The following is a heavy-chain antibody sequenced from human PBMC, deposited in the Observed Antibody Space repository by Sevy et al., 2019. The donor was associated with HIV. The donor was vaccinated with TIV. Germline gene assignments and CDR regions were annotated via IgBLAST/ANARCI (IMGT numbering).Heavy chain of an antibody. CDR2: ISGSTGTT. J-gene: IGHJ4*02. CDR1: GFTFSNYA. V-gene: IGHV3-23*01. D-gene: IGHD3-10*01. CDR3: AKATGSGRIYFDS. Sequence: GGSLRLSCAASGFTFSNYAMTWVRQAPGKGLEWVSSISGSTGTTYYADSVKGRFTISRDNSKNTLYLQMNSLRAEDTAVYSCAKATGSGRIYFDSWGQGTPATVSS.